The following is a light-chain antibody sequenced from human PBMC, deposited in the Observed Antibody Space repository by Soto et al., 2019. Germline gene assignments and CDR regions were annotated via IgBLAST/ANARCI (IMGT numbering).Light chain of an antibody. J-gene: IGKJ1*01. CDR3: QQSYSTPGT. CDR2: AAS. Sequence: DIQMTQSPSSLSASVGDRVTITCRASQSISSYLNWYQQKPGKALKLLIYAASSLQSGVPSRFSGSGSGTDFTLTISSLQPEDFATYYCQQSYSTPGTFGQGTQVEIK. V-gene: IGKV1-39*01. CDR1: QSISSY.